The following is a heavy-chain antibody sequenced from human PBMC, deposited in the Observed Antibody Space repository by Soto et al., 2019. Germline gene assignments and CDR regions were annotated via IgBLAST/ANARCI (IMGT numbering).Heavy chain of an antibody. Sequence: PGGSLRLSCAASGFTFSSYGMHWVRQAPGKGLEWVAVISYDGSNKYYADSVKGRFTISRDNSKNTLYLQMNSLRAEDTAVYYCAKDVDYGDYMGYWGQGTLVTXSS. J-gene: IGHJ4*02. CDR1: GFTFSSYG. V-gene: IGHV3-30*18. CDR3: AKDVDYGDYMGY. D-gene: IGHD4-17*01. CDR2: ISYDGSNK.